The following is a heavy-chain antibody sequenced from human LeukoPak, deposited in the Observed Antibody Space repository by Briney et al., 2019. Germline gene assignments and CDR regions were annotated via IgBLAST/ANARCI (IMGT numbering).Heavy chain of an antibody. J-gene: IGHJ4*02. Sequence: PGGSLRLSCAASGFMFRSYSMNWVRQAPGKGLEWVSSISSSSSYIFYADSVKGRFTISRDNAKKSLSLQMNSLRAEDTAVYYCASTRYDHAIYFDYWGQGTLVTVSS. CDR2: ISSSSSYI. CDR1: GFMFRSYS. D-gene: IGHD3-16*01. V-gene: IGHV3-21*01. CDR3: ASTRYDHAIYFDY.